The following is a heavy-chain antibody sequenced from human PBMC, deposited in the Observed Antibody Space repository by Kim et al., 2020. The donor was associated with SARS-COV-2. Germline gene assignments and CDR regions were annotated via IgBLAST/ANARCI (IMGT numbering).Heavy chain of an antibody. Sequence: YYADSVKGRFTISRDNSKNTLYLQMNSLRAEDTAVYYCAIPYSSGWYFDYWGQGTLVTVSS. V-gene: IGHV3-30*01. J-gene: IGHJ4*02. CDR3: AIPYSSGWYFDY. D-gene: IGHD6-19*01.